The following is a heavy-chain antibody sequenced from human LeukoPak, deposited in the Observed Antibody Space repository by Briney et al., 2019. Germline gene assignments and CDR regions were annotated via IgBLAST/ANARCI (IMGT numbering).Heavy chain of an antibody. CDR2: INPNSGGT. CDR1: GYTFTGYY. J-gene: IGHJ4*02. CDR3: ARSRYCSGGSCQTDY. Sequence: ASVKVSCKASGYTFTGYYMHWVRQAPGQGLEWMGWINPNSGGTNYAQKFQGRVTMTRDTSISTAYMELSRLRSDDTAVYYCARSRYCSGGSCQTDYWGQGTLVTVSS. V-gene: IGHV1-2*02. D-gene: IGHD2-15*01.